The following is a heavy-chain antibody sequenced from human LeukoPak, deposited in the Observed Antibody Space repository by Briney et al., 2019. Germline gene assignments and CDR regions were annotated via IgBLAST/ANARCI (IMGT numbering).Heavy chain of an antibody. D-gene: IGHD5-18*01. V-gene: IGHV4-59*08. Sequence: SETLSLTCTVSGGSISSYYWNWIRQPPGKGLEWIGYIYSSGTTNYNPSLKSRVSISVDTSKNQFSLRLSSVTAADTAVYYCARHAGGYSYETWGQGTLVTVSS. J-gene: IGHJ4*02. CDR3: ARHAGGYSYET. CDR1: GGSISSYY. CDR2: IYSSGTT.